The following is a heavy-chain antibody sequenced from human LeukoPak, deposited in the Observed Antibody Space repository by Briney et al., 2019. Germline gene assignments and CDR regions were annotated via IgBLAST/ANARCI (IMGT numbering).Heavy chain of an antibody. D-gene: IGHD3-3*01. CDR1: GYTFTIYG. Sequence: GASVKVSCKASGYTFTIYGISWVRQAPGQGLEWMGWISAYNDNRNYARKLQGRVTMTTDTSTNTAYMELRSLRSDDTAVYFCARAPHNYDFWSGYGDPVDYWGQGTLVTVSS. V-gene: IGHV1-18*01. CDR2: ISAYNDNR. J-gene: IGHJ4*02. CDR3: ARAPHNYDFWSGYGDPVDY.